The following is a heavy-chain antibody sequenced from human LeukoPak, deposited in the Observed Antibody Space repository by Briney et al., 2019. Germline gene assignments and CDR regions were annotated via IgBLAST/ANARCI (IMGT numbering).Heavy chain of an antibody. CDR3: AKDGAPEIRKSLTVLTPYWYFDL. CDR1: EFSFSNFA. J-gene: IGHJ2*01. Sequence: PGGSLRLSCSASEFSFSNFAMNWVRQAPGKGLELVSTISGSGGTTSYADSVKGRFTISRDNSKNTLYLQMNSLRAEDTALYYCAKDGAPEIRKSLTVLTPYWYFDLWGRGTLVTVSS. CDR2: ISGSGGTT. V-gene: IGHV3-23*01. D-gene: IGHD3-16*01.